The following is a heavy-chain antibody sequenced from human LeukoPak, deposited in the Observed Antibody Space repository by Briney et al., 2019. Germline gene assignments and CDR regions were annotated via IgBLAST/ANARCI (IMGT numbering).Heavy chain of an antibody. V-gene: IGHV3-7*01. J-gene: IGHJ4*02. CDR3: ARQPIYEAYFDF. CDR1: GFPFDRYW. CDR2: IKPDGSEK. D-gene: IGHD3-16*01. Sequence: GGSLRLSCAASGFPFDRYWMSWVRLAPGKGLEWVANIKPDGSEKTFVDSVKGRFTISRDNAENSLYLQMNSLRAEDTAVYYCARQPIYEAYFDFWGQGTLVTVSS.